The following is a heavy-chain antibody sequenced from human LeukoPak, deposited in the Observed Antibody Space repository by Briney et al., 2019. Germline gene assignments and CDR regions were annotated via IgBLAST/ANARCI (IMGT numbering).Heavy chain of an antibody. V-gene: IGHV4-38-2*02. D-gene: IGHD3-10*01. J-gene: IGHJ5*01. CDR1: GHSIINSFY. Sequence: PSETLSLTCTVSGHSIINSFYWGWIRQPPGKGLEWIGSIYHTGATYYNPSLKSRVTISVDASKNQFSLKLRSVTAADTAVYYCTRDSQLEWFYLWGQGTLVTVSS. CDR3: TRDSQLEWFYL. CDR2: IYHTGAT.